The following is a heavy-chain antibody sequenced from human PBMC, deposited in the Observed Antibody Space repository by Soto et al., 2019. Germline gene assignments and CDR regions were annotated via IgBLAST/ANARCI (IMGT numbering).Heavy chain of an antibody. Sequence: GGSLRLSCAASGFTFSSYGMHWVRQAPGKGLEWVAVIWYDGSNKYYADSVKGRFTISRDNSKNTLYLQMNSLRAEDTAVYYCARDNIVVVVAATWYFDLWGRGTLVTVSS. V-gene: IGHV3-33*01. CDR1: GFTFSSYG. CDR3: ARDNIVVVVAATWYFDL. D-gene: IGHD2-15*01. CDR2: IWYDGSNK. J-gene: IGHJ2*01.